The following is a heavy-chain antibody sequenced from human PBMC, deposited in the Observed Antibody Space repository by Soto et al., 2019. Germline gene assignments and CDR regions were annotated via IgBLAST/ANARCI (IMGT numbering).Heavy chain of an antibody. D-gene: IGHD3-10*01. CDR1: GYSFTSCR. V-gene: IGHV5-51*01. J-gene: IGHJ6*02. Sequence: PGESLKISCKGYGYSFTSCRTGFVSQIPGKGLECMGIIYPGDSDTRYSPSFQGQVTISAGKSISTAYLQWSSLKASDTAMYYCAGGGVRGVITRTRDYYGMDVWGQGTTVTVSS. CDR3: AGGGVRGVITRTRDYYGMDV. CDR2: IYPGDSDT.